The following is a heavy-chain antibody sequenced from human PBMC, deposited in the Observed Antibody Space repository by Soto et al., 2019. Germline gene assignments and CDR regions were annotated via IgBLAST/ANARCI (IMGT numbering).Heavy chain of an antibody. D-gene: IGHD6-13*01. J-gene: IGHJ4*02. CDR1: GYTFTGYY. Sequence: QVQLVQSGAEVKKPGASVKVSCKASGYTFTGYYMHWVRQAPGQGLEWMGWINPNSGGTNYAQKFQGWVTMTRDTSISTAYMELSRLRSDDTAVYYCAITFSSSLRSPELDYWGQGTLVNGSS. CDR2: INPNSGGT. CDR3: AITFSSSLRSPELDY. V-gene: IGHV1-2*04.